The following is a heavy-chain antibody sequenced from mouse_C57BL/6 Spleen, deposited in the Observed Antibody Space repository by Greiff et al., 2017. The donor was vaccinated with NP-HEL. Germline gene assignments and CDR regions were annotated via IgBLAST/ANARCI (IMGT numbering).Heavy chain of an antibody. J-gene: IGHJ2*01. CDR3: ARGGPITTVVADD. CDR2: ISDGGSYT. V-gene: IGHV5-4*03. D-gene: IGHD1-1*01. CDR1: GFTFSSYA. Sequence: EVMLVESGGGLVKPGGSLKLSCAASGFTFSSYAMSWVRQTPEKRLEWVATISDGGSYTYYPDNVKGRFTISRDNAKNNLYLQMSHLKSEDTAMYYCARGGPITTVVADDWGQGTTLTVSS.